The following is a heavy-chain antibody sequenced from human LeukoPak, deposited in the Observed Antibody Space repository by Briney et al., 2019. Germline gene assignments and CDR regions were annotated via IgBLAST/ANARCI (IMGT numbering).Heavy chain of an antibody. CDR2: ISHSGST. Sequence: SETLSLTCAVYGGSFSDYFWSWIRQPPGKGLEWIGEISHSGSTTYNPSLRSRVTISGDTSKKQFSLKLSSVTAADTAVYYCVTYYYGSSAPKRNYWGQGILITVSS. V-gene: IGHV4-34*01. CDR3: VTYYYGSSAPKRNY. D-gene: IGHD3-22*01. J-gene: IGHJ4*02. CDR1: GGSFSDYF.